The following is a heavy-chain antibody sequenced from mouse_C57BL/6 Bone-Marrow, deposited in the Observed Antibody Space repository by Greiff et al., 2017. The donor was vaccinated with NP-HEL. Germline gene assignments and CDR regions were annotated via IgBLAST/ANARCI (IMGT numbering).Heavy chain of an antibody. D-gene: IGHD2-1*01. J-gene: IGHJ2*01. Sequence: QVQLQQPGAELVRPGSSVKLSCKASGYTFTSYWMHWVKQRPIQGLEWIGNIDPSDSETHYNQKFKDKATLTVDKSSSTAYMQLSSLTSEDSAVYYCAREGVYYDYFDYWGQGTTLTVSS. CDR1: GYTFTSYW. CDR3: AREGVYYDYFDY. V-gene: IGHV1-52*01. CDR2: IDPSDSET.